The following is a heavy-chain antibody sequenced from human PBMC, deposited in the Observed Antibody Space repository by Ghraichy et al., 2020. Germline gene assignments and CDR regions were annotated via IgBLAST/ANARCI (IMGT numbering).Heavy chain of an antibody. CDR1: GFTFSSYS. Sequence: ETLRLSCAASGFTFSSYSMNWVRQAPGKGLEWVSSISSSSSYIYYADSVKGRFTISRDNAKNSLYLQMNSLRAEDTAVYYCAREGLGYCSSTSCHTPADYWGQGTLVTVSS. D-gene: IGHD2-2*02. J-gene: IGHJ4*02. CDR3: AREGLGYCSSTSCHTPADY. V-gene: IGHV3-21*01. CDR2: ISSSSSYI.